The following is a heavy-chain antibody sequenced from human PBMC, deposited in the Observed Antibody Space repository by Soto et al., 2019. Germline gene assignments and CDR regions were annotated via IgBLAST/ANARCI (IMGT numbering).Heavy chain of an antibody. Sequence: QVQLVQSGAEVKKPGASVKVSCKASGYTFTSYGISWVRQAPGQGLEWMGWISAYNGNTNYAQKLQGRVTMTTDTSTRTAYMELRSLRSDDTAVYYCARDGLGLRFLEWLPNNWFDPWGQGTLVTVSS. D-gene: IGHD3-3*01. CDR3: ARDGLGLRFLEWLPNNWFDP. V-gene: IGHV1-18*01. J-gene: IGHJ5*02. CDR2: ISAYNGNT. CDR1: GYTFTSYG.